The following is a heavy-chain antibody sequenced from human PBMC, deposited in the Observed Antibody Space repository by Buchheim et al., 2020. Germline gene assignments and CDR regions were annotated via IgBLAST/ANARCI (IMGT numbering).Heavy chain of an antibody. D-gene: IGHD3-22*01. Sequence: QVQLQQWGAGLLKPSETLSLTCAVYGGSFSGYYWSWIRQPPGKGLEWIGEINHSGSTNYKPSLKSRVTISVDTSKNQFSLKLSSVTAADTAVYYCARVDYYDSSGYPKLDYWGQGTL. J-gene: IGHJ4*02. CDR2: INHSGST. CDR1: GGSFSGYY. CDR3: ARVDYYDSSGYPKLDY. V-gene: IGHV4-34*01.